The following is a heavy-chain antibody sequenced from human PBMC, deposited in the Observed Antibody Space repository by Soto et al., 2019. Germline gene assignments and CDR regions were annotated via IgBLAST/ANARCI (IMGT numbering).Heavy chain of an antibody. CDR2: IIPIFGTA. V-gene: IGHV1-69*06. D-gene: IGHD2-8*02. CDR3: ARSGGLLSPLSYYYGMDV. CDR1: GGTFSSYA. J-gene: IGHJ6*02. Sequence: ASVKVSCKASGGTFSSYAISWVRQAPGQGLEWMGGIIPIFGTANYAQKFQGRVTITADKSTSTAYMELSSLRSEDTAVYYCARSGGLLSPLSYYYGMDVWGQGTTVTVS.